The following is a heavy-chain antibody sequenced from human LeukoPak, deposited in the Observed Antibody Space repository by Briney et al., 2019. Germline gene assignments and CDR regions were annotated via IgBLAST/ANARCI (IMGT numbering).Heavy chain of an antibody. J-gene: IGHJ4*02. D-gene: IGHD3-22*01. Sequence: ASVKVSCKVSGYTLTELSMHWVRQAPGKGPEWMGGFDPEDGETFYAQKFQGRVTMTKDTSTDTAYMELSSLRSEDTAVYYCTTDYYYDSSGSYYTIDYWGQGTLVTVSS. CDR2: FDPEDGET. CDR3: TTDYYYDSSGSYYTIDY. V-gene: IGHV1-24*01. CDR1: GYTLTELS.